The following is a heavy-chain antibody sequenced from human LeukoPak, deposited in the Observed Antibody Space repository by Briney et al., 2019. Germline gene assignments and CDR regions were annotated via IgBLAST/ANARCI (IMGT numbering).Heavy chain of an antibody. Sequence: ASVKVSCKASGYTFTGYYMHWVRQAPGQGLERMGWINPNSGGTNYAQKFQGRVTMTRDTSIGTAYMELSRLRSDDTAVYYCAALGELPQYFQHWGQGTLVTVSS. CDR2: INPNSGGT. CDR1: GYTFTGYY. CDR3: AALGELPQYFQH. V-gene: IGHV1-2*02. D-gene: IGHD3-16*01. J-gene: IGHJ1*01.